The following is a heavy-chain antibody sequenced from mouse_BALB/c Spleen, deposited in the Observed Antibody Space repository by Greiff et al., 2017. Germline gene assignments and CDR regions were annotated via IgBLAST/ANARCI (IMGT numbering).Heavy chain of an antibody. J-gene: IGHJ3*01. CDR3: ARVYGNYGGFAY. CDR2: IWSGGST. D-gene: IGHD2-1*01. V-gene: IGHV2-2*02. CDR1: GFSLTSYG. Sequence: QVQLKESGPGLVQPSQSLSITCTVSGFSLTSYGVHWVRQSPGKGLEWLGVIWSGGSTDYNAAFISRLSISKDNSKSQVFFKMNSLQANDTAIYYCARVYGNYGGFAYWGQGTLVTVSA.